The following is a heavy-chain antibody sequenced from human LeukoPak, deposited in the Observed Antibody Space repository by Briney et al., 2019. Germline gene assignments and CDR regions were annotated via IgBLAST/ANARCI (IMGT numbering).Heavy chain of an antibody. Sequence: PSETLSLTCTVSGGSISSYYWSWIRQPPGKGLEWIGYIYYSGSTYYNPSLKSRVTISVDTSKNQFSLKLSSVTAADTAVYYCARQQGSGSYWGYYYYYGMDVWGQGTTVTVSS. V-gene: IGHV4-59*04. D-gene: IGHD3-10*01. CDR1: GGSISSYY. CDR3: ARQQGSGSYWGYYYYYGMDV. J-gene: IGHJ6*02. CDR2: IYYSGST.